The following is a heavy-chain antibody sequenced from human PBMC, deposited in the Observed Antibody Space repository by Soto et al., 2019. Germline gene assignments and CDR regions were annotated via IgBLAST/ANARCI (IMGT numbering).Heavy chain of an antibody. CDR1: GGSISSSSYY. Sequence: SDTLSLTCTVSGGSISSSSYYWGWIRQPPGKGLEWIGSIYYSGSTYYNPSLKSRVTISVDTSKNQFSLKLSSVTAADTAVYYCEGLATGTPTGFDPWGQGTLVTVSS. CDR3: EGLATGTPTGFDP. D-gene: IGHD1-1*01. CDR2: IYYSGST. J-gene: IGHJ5*02. V-gene: IGHV4-39*01.